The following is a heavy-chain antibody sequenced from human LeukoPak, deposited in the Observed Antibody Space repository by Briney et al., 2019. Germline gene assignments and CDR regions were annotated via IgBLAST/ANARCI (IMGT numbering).Heavy chain of an antibody. J-gene: IGHJ4*02. V-gene: IGHV4-34*01. CDR3: ARVRRSYGYIDFDY. CDR2: INHSGST. D-gene: IGHD5-18*01. CDR1: GGSFSGYY. Sequence: SETLSLTCAVYGGSFSGYYWSWIRQPPGKGLEWIGEINHSGSTNYNPSLKSRVTVSVDTSKNQFSLKLSSVTAADTAVYYCARVRRSYGYIDFDYWGQGTLVTVSS.